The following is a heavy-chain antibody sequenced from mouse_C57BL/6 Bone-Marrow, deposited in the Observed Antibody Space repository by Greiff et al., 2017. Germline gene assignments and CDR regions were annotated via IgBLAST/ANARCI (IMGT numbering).Heavy chain of an antibody. J-gene: IGHJ1*03. V-gene: IGHV1-67*01. D-gene: IGHD1-1*01. CDR2: ISTYYGDA. CDR3: GRTVVAHWYFDV. CDR1: GYTFTDYA. Sequence: QVQLQQSGPELVRPGVSVKISCKGSGYTFTDYAMHWVKQSHANSLEWIGVISTYYGDASYNQKFKDKATMTVYKSSSTAYMELARLTCEDSAVYYCGRTVVAHWYFDVWGTGTTVTVAS.